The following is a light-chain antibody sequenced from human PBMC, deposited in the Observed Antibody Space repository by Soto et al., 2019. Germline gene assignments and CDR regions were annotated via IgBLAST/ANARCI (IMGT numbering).Light chain of an antibody. CDR3: QQYGNSPRT. V-gene: IGKV3-20*01. Sequence: EIVLTQSPGTLSLSPGERATLSCRSSQSVTSSYLAWYQQKPGQAPRLLIYGASSRATGIPDRFSGSGSGTDLTLTISSLEPEDFAVYYCQQYGNSPRTFGQGAKVDIK. CDR2: GAS. CDR1: QSVTSSY. J-gene: IGKJ1*01.